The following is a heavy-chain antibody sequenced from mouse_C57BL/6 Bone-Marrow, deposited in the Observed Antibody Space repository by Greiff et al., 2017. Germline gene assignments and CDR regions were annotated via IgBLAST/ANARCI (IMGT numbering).Heavy chain of an antibody. D-gene: IGHD1-1*01. CDR1: GFTFSSYG. J-gene: IGHJ3*01. CDR3: ARSQFPLLPPFAY. Sequence: EVQRVESGGDLVKPGGSLKLSCAASGFTFSSYGMSWVRQTPDKRLEWVATISSGGSYTYYPDSVKGRFTISRDNAKNTLYLQMSSLKSEDTAMYYCARSQFPLLPPFAYWGQGTLVTVSA. V-gene: IGHV5-6*01. CDR2: ISSGGSYT.